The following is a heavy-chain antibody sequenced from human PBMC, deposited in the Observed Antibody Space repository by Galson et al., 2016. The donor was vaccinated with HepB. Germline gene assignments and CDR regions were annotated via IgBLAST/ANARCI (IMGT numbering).Heavy chain of an antibody. V-gene: IGHV3-30*18. D-gene: IGHD2/OR15-2a*01. J-gene: IGHJ4*02. CDR2: DSMAGRRN. CDR1: GFAFSSYS. Sequence: SLRLSCAASGFAFSSYSMKWVRQAPGKGLEWVAADSMAGRRNFYSDSVKGRFTISRDNSNNMLFLHMDSLRPDDTAVYYCAKRHEYCPPVGCSVDYWGQGTLVSVSS. CDR3: AKRHEYCPPVGCSVDY.